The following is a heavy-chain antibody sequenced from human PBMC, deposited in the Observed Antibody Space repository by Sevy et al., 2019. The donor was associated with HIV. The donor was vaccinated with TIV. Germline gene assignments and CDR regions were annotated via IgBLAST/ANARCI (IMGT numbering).Heavy chain of an antibody. CDR3: AADGRRTYYDFWSGDRKRGTGLYGMDV. Sequence: ASVKVSCKASGYTFTGYYMHWVRQAPGQGLEWMGWINPNSGGTNYAQKFQGRVTMTRDTSISTANMELSRLRSEETAVYYFAADGRRTYYDFWSGDRKRGTGLYGMDVWGQGTTVTVSS. CDR2: INPNSGGT. CDR1: GYTFTGYY. D-gene: IGHD3-3*01. J-gene: IGHJ6*02. V-gene: IGHV1-2*02.